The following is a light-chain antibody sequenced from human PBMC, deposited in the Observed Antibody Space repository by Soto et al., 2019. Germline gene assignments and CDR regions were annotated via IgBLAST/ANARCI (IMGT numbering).Light chain of an antibody. CDR2: GAS. CDR1: QSVSSSY. J-gene: IGKJ4*01. CDR3: QQYGSSPPVT. V-gene: IGKV3-20*01. Sequence: EIVLTQSPGTLSLSPGERATLSSRAIQSVSSSYLARYQQKPGQPPSLLIQGASSRATAIPNRFSGSGYGTDFTLTIGRLEPEDFAVYYCQQYGSSPPVTFGGGTKVEIK.